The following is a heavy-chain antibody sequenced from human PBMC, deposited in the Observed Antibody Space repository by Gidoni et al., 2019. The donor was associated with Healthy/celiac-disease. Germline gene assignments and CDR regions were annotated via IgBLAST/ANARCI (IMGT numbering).Heavy chain of an antibody. J-gene: IGHJ6*02. D-gene: IGHD5-18*01. CDR3: ARDTAMVLDTYYYYGMDV. Sequence: EVQLVESGGGLVQPGGSLRLSCAASGFTSSSYSMNWVRPAPVKGLEWVSYISSSSSTIYYADSVKGRFTISRDNAKNSLYLQMNSLRAEDTSVYYCARDTAMVLDTYYYYGMDVWGQGTTVTVSS. V-gene: IGHV3-48*04. CDR2: ISSSSSTI. CDR1: GFTSSSYS.